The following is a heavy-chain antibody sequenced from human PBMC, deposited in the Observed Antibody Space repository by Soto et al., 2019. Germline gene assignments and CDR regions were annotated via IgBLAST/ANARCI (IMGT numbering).Heavy chain of an antibody. CDR1: GFTFSDFW. CDR2: IKGDGSEK. CDR3: GRDEVRNGVGV. V-gene: IGHV3-7*01. J-gene: IGHJ6*02. Sequence: EVRLVESGGGLVQPGGSLRLSCEASGFTFSDFWMSWVRQAPGKGLEWVANIKGDGSEKRYVDSVRGRFTISRDNAKNSVYMQINSLRAEDTALYYCGRDEVRNGVGVWGQGSKVTVSS.